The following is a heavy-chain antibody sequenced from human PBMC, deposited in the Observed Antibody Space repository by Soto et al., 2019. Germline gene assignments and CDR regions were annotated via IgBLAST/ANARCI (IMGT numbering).Heavy chain of an antibody. V-gene: IGHV3-23*01. CDR1: GFTFSSYS. CDR3: AKERYYDFWSGYYTPSYYFDY. CDR2: ISGSSGST. D-gene: IGHD3-3*01. J-gene: IGHJ4*02. Sequence: GGSLRLSCAASGFTFSSYSMNWVRQAPGKGLEWVSSISGSSGSTYYADSVKGRFTISRDNSKNTLYLQMNSLRAEDTAVYYCAKERYYDFWSGYYTPSYYFDYWGQGTLVTVSS.